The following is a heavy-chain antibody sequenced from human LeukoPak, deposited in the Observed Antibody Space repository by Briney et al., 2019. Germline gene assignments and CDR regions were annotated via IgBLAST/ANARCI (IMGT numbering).Heavy chain of an antibody. CDR1: GFTFSDYY. CDR3: ARDGARLDY. Sequence: PGGSLRLSCAASGFTFSDYYMSWIRQVPGKGLVWVSRIGNVGSSTTYADSVKGRFTISRDNAKSTLYLQMNSLRAEDTAVYYCARDGARLDYWGQGTLVTVSS. V-gene: IGHV3-74*01. J-gene: IGHJ4*02. CDR2: IGNVGSST. D-gene: IGHD1-26*01.